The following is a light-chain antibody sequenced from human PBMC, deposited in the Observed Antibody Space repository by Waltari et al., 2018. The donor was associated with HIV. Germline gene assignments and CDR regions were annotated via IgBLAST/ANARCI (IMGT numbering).Light chain of an antibody. CDR1: SSDVGGYNL. Sequence: QSALTQPPSVSGSPGQSITISCTGTSSDVGGYNLFSWYQQHPGKAPKLMIYEVSKRPSGVSNRFSGSKSGNTASLTISGLQAEDEADYYCCAYAGSTTYVIFGGGTKLTVL. J-gene: IGLJ2*01. CDR2: EVS. V-gene: IGLV2-23*02. CDR3: CAYAGSTTYVI.